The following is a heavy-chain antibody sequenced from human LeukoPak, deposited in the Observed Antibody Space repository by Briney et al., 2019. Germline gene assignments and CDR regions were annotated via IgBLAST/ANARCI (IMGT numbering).Heavy chain of an antibody. CDR2: ITTSGDTT. CDR3: ARSKGSGSYSFDY. J-gene: IGHJ4*02. Sequence: GGSLRLSCAASGFIFNTYAMNWVRQAPGRDLEWVSLITTSGDTTYYADSVKGRFTISRDNSKNTVHLQMDSLRAEDTAEYYCARSKGSGSYSFDYWGQGTLVTVSS. V-gene: IGHV3-23*01. D-gene: IGHD3-10*01. CDR1: GFIFNTYA.